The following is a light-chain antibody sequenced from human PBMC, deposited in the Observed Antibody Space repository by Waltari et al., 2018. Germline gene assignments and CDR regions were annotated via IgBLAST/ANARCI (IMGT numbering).Light chain of an antibody. Sequence: QSALTQPASVSGSPGQSITISCTGTSSDVERYTLVSWYQQHPGKAPKLMIYEGSKRPSGVSNRFSGSKSGNTASLTISGLQAEDEADYYCCSYAGSSTVVFGGGTKLTVL. V-gene: IGLV2-23*01. CDR1: SSDVERYTL. CDR3: CSYAGSSTVV. J-gene: IGLJ2*01. CDR2: EGS.